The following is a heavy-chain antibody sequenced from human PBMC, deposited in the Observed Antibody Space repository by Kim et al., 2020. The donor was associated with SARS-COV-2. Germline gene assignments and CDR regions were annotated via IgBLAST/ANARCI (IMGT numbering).Heavy chain of an antibody. V-gene: IGHV3-30*04. CDR2: ISYDGSNK. J-gene: IGHJ4*02. D-gene: IGHD3-22*01. CDR1: GFTFSSYA. Sequence: GGSLRLSCAASGFTFSSYAMHWVHQAPGKGLEWVAVISYDGSNKYYADSVKGRFTISRDNSKNTLYLQMNSLRAEDTAVYYCARDYYDSSGYYFRGYFDYWGQGTLVTVSS. CDR3: ARDYYDSSGYYFRGYFDY.